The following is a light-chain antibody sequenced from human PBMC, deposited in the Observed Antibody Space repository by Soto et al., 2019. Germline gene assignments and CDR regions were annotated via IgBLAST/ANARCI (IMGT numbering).Light chain of an antibody. J-gene: IGKJ5*01. Sequence: ILLTQSPAPLSVSPGESTTLSCMDSESVGSTYLAWYQHKPGQAPRVLIYGATSRATGIPDRFSGSGSGTDFTLPIRRLEPEDFAVYFCQQYNYLIPFGQGTRLEIK. CDR2: GAT. CDR1: ESVGSTY. V-gene: IGKV3-20*01. CDR3: QQYNYLIP.